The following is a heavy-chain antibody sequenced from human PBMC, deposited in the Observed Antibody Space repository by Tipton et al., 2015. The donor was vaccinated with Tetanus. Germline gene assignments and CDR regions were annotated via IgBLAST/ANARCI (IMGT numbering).Heavy chain of an antibody. V-gene: IGHV4-30-2*01. CDR1: GGLITTGGYS. CDR3: VRGRGLGAYSFGFER. D-gene: IGHD5-12*01. Sequence: LRLSCTVSGGLITTGGYSWGWIRQLPGQGLEWLGYIYQTDSTYYNPSVRSRLTLSLQRSKNQVSLKLISVTAADTAVYYCVRGRGLGAYSFGFERWGQGALVTVSS. J-gene: IGHJ4*02. CDR2: IYQTDST.